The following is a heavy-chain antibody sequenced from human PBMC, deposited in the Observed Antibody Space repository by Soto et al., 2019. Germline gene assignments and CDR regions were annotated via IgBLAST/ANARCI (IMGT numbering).Heavy chain of an antibody. CDR1: GFTFSSYD. D-gene: IGHD6-6*01. Sequence: EVQLVESGGGLVQPGGSLRLSCAASGFTFSSYDMHWVRQATGKGLEWVSAIGTAGDTYYPGSVKGRFTLSRENAKNSLYLQMNSLRAEDTAVYYCVRLGSSSESYYYGMDVWGQGTTVTVSS. CDR3: VRLGSSSESYYYGMDV. V-gene: IGHV3-13*01. J-gene: IGHJ6*02. CDR2: IGTAGDT.